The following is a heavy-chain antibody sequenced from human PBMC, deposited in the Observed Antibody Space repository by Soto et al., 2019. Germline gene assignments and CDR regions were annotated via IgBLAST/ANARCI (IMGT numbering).Heavy chain of an antibody. D-gene: IGHD5-18*01. CDR2: ISYDGSNK. V-gene: IGHV3-30*18. Sequence: GGSLRLSCAGSGFNFGGFGMYWFRQAPGKGLEFVSVISYDGSNKYYADSVKGRFTISRDNSKNTLYLQMNSLRAEDTAVYYCAKDVVGYSYGNYYYYYGMDVWGQGTTVTVSS. J-gene: IGHJ6*02. CDR1: GFNFGGFG. CDR3: AKDVVGYSYGNYYYYYGMDV.